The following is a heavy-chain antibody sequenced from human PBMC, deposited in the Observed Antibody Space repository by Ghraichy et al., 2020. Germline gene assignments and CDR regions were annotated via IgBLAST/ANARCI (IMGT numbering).Heavy chain of an antibody. J-gene: IGHJ6*02. CDR1: GGSISSYY. D-gene: IGHD6-19*01. CDR2: IYTSGST. V-gene: IGHV4-4*07. Sequence: SETLSLTCTVSGGSISSYYWSWIRQPAGKGLEWIGRIYTSGSTNYNPSLKSRVTMSVDTSKNQFSLKLSSVTAADTAVYYCARDAGDSSGWYLPYYYYGMDVWGQGTTVTVSS. CDR3: ARDAGDSSGWYLPYYYYGMDV.